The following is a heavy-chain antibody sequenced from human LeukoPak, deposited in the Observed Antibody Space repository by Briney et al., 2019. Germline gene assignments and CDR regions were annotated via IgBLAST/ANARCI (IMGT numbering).Heavy chain of an antibody. V-gene: IGHV3-30*02. D-gene: IGHD3-10*01. CDR3: ARLAMVRGVIIDY. CDR2: IRYDGSNK. CDR1: GFTFSSYG. Sequence: GGSLRLSCAASGFTFSSYGMHWVRQAPGKGLEWVAFIRYDGSNKYYADSVKGRFTISRDNSKNTLYLQMNSLRAEDTAVYCCARLAMVRGVIIDYWGQGTLVTVSS. J-gene: IGHJ4*02.